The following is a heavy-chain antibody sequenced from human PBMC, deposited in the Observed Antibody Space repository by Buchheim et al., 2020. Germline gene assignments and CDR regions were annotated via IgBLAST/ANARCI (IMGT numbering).Heavy chain of an antibody. Sequence: EVQLVQSGAEVKKPGESLRISCKGSGYSFTSYWISWVRQMPGKGLEWMGRIDPSDSYTNYSPSFQGHVTISADKSISTAYLQWSSLKASDTAMYYCASDEVVVPAAWERKNIYGMDVWGQGTT. J-gene: IGHJ6*02. D-gene: IGHD2-2*01. CDR1: GYSFTSYW. CDR2: IDPSDSYT. CDR3: ASDEVVVPAAWERKNIYGMDV. V-gene: IGHV5-10-1*01.